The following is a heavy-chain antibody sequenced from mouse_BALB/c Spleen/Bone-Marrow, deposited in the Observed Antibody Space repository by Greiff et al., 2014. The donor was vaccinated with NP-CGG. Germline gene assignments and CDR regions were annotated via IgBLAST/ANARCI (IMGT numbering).Heavy chain of an antibody. Sequence: VQLKESGGGSVKPGGSLKLSCAASGFTFSSYGMCRGRQTPGKRLEWGATVSGGGSYTFYPNSVKGRFAVSRDNAKNNLYLQMSSLRSEDTAFYYCARHGYYDQTEVSFDYWGQGTLVTVSA. CDR3: ARHGYYDQTEVSFDY. D-gene: IGHD2-4*01. J-gene: IGHJ3*01. V-gene: IGHV5-9-2*01. CDR1: GFTFSSYG. CDR2: VSGGGSYT.